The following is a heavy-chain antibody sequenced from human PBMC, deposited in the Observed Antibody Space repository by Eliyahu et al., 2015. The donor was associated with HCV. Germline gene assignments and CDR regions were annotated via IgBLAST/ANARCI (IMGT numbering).Heavy chain of an antibody. CDR1: GXTXXXYA. CDR3: AKDGVGDYGYLIDFYYGLEV. D-gene: IGHD3-16*01. J-gene: IGHJ6*02. V-gene: IGHV3-23*01. CDR2: ISGXGDST. Sequence: EVQLLESGGGLVQPGGSLRLSCAXSGXTXXXYAXTWVRXAPGKGLEWVTTISGXGDSTYYADSVKDRFTISRDNSKNTLYLQMNSLRVEDTAVYYCAKDGVGDYGYLIDFYYGLEVWGQGTTVTVSS.